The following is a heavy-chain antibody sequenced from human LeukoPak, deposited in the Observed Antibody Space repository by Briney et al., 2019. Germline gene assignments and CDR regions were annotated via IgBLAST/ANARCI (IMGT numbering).Heavy chain of an antibody. J-gene: IGHJ4*02. Sequence: ASVKVSCKASGYTFTSYGISWVRQAPGQGLEWMGWISAYNGNTNYAQKLQGRVTMTTDTSTSTAYMELRSLRSDDTAVYYCAREARQMGNYYDSSGYPYYFDYWGQGTLVTVSS. CDR2: ISAYNGNT. CDR1: GYTFTSYG. V-gene: IGHV1-18*01. D-gene: IGHD3-22*01. CDR3: AREARQMGNYYDSSGYPYYFDY.